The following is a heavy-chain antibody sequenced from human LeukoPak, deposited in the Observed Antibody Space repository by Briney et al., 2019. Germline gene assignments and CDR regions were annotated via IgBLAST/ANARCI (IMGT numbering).Heavy chain of an antibody. CDR1: GFTFSGYW. J-gene: IGHJ3*01. Sequence: GGSLRLSCAASGFTFSGYWMTWVRQAPGTGLEWVTYMNEGGSEIYYLDSVKGRFTISRDNGKNSLYLQMNSLRVEDTAVYYCARGVYAFDVWGQGTMVTVTS. D-gene: IGHD6-6*01. CDR3: ARGVYAFDV. CDR2: MNEGGSEI. V-gene: IGHV3-7*01.